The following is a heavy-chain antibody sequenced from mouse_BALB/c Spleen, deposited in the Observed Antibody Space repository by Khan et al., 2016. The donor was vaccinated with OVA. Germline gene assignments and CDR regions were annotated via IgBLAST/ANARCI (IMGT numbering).Heavy chain of an antibody. Sequence: QVQLKESGPGLVAPSQSLSITCTVSGFSLTSYGVNWVRQPPGKGLEWLGVIWGDGSTNYHSTLMSRLSISKENSQCQVFLKLSSLQTDDTATYYCDNWGTANYYAMDYWGQGTSVTVSS. CDR3: DNWGTANYYAMDY. CDR1: GFSLTSYG. CDR2: IWGDGST. V-gene: IGHV2-3*01. J-gene: IGHJ4*01. D-gene: IGHD1-2*01.